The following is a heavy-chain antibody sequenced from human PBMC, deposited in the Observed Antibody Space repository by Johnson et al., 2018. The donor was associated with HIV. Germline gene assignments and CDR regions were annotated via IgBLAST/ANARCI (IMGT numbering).Heavy chain of an antibody. V-gene: IGHV3-15*01. D-gene: IGHD6-13*01. CDR3: AREGAAAGPTDAFDI. CDR1: GFTFSNAW. Sequence: VQLVESGGGLVKPGGSLRLSCAASGFTFSNAWMSWVRQAPGKGLEWVGRIKSKTDGGTTDYAAPVKGRFTISRDDSKNMLYLQMNSLRAEDTAVFYGAREGAAAGPTDAFDIWGQGTVVTVSS. J-gene: IGHJ3*02. CDR2: IKSKTDGGTT.